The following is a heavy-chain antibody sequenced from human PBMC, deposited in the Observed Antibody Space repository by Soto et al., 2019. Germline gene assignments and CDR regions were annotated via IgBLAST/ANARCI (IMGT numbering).Heavy chain of an antibody. J-gene: IGHJ4*02. CDR1: GFTFSSYA. CDR3: ARRGSGSYYDY. Sequence: EVQLLESGGGLVQPGGSLRLSCAASGFTFSSYAMRWVRQAPGKGLEWVSAISGSGDSTYYADSVKGRCTISRDNSTSTLYLQMNSLRAEATAVYYCARRGSGSYYDYWGQGTLVTVSS. CDR2: ISGSGDST. V-gene: IGHV3-23*01. D-gene: IGHD1-26*01.